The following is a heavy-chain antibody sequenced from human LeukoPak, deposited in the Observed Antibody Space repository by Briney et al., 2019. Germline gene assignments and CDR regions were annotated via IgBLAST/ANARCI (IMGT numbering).Heavy chain of an antibody. CDR1: GGSVSSNSAA. J-gene: IGHJ4*02. V-gene: IGHV6-1*01. CDR3: ARYTSSGWYIDY. Sequence: SQTLSLTCAISGGSVSSNSAAWNWIRQSPSRGLEWLGRTYYRSKWYSDYGTSVRGRITINADTSKNQFSLQLNSVTPEDTAVYYCARYTSSGWYIDYWGQGTLVTVSS. D-gene: IGHD6-19*01. CDR2: TYYRSKWYS.